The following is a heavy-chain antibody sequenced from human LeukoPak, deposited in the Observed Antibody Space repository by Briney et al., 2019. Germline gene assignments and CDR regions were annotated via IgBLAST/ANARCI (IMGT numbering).Heavy chain of an antibody. CDR2: ISYDGSNK. V-gene: IGHV3-30*18. J-gene: IGHJ4*02. CDR1: GFTFSSYG. Sequence: GRSLRLSCAASGFTFSSYGMHWVRQAPGKGLQWVAVISYDGSNKYYADSVKGRFTISRDNSKNTLYLQMNSLRAEDTAVYYCAKITLLVGSGCGGGSCHHYWGQGTLVTVSS. D-gene: IGHD2-15*01. CDR3: AKITLLVGSGCGGGSCHHY.